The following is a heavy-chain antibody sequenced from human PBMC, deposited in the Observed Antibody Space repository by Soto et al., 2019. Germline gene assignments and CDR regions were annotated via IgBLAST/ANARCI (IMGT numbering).Heavy chain of an antibody. CDR2: FYYTGST. J-gene: IGHJ4*02. CDR3: AGGTDGKKVAY. V-gene: IGHV4-61*03. CDR1: GGSVSSEHYY. Sequence: QVQLQESGPGLVKSSETLSLTCTVSGGSVSSEHYYWNWIRQPPGKGLEWIGYFYYTGSTNYNPSLESRLTMSVDVSKNLFSLKLSSVTAADTAVYYCAGGTDGKKVAYWGQGTLVTVSS. D-gene: IGHD5-12*01.